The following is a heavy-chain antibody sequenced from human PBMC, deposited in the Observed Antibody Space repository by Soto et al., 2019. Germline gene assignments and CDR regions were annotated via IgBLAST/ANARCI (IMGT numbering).Heavy chain of an antibody. CDR2: IYPGDSDT. CDR3: ARHQSPPFGVVMYYYGMDV. CDR1: GDSFTSYW. Sequence: GVALTISCKGSGDSFTSYWSGWVRQMPGKGLEWMGIIYPGDSDTRYSPSFQAQVTISADKSISTAYLQWSSPKASDTAMYYCARHQSPPFGVVMYYYGMDVWGQGTTVTSP. D-gene: IGHD3-3*01. J-gene: IGHJ6*02. V-gene: IGHV5-51*01.